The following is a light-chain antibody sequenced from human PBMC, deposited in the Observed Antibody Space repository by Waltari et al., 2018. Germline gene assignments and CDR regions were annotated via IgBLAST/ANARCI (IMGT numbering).Light chain of an antibody. CDR1: NSNIGNNF. J-gene: IGLJ3*02. Sequence: SVLTQAPSESGTPGQTVTISCSGSNSNIGNNFVYWYKQVPGMAPKLLIYKNAQRPSGGPDRFPGSKSGSSASLAISGLRSEDEADYYCATWDDSLSGPVFGGGTNLTVL. CDR2: KNA. CDR3: ATWDDSLSGPV. V-gene: IGLV1-47*01.